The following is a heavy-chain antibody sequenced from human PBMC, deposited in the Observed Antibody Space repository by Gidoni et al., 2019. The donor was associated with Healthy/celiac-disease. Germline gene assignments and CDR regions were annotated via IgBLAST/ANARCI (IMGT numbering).Heavy chain of an antibody. D-gene: IGHD3-10*01. V-gene: IGHV1-18*01. CDR1: GYTFTSYG. CDR3: ATTRLLHYYGSGSYGVGYFDY. CDR2: ISAYNGNT. Sequence: QVQLVQSGAEVKKPGASVKVSCKASGYTFTSYGISWVRQAPGQGLEWMGWISAYNGNTNYAQKLQGRVTMTTDTSTSTAYMELRSLRSDDTAVYYCATTRLLHYYGSGSYGVGYFDYWGQGTLVTVSS. J-gene: IGHJ4*02.